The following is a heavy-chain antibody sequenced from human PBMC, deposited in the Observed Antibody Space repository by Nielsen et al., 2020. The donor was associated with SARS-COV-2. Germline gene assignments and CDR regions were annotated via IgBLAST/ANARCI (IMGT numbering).Heavy chain of an antibody. J-gene: IGHJ4*02. Sequence: WIRQPPGKGLEYVSAISSNGGSTYYANSVKGRFTISRDNSKNTLYLQMNSLRAEDTAVYYCAKGYYYDSSGSDWGQGTLVTVSS. CDR3: AKGYYYDSSGSD. D-gene: IGHD3-22*01. CDR2: ISSNGGST. V-gene: IGHV3-64*01.